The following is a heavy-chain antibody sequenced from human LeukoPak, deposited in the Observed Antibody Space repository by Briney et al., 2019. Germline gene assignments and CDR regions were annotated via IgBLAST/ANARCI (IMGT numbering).Heavy chain of an antibody. CDR3: ARGYYYGSGSYFDY. CDR2: ISSSSTYI. V-gene: IGHV3-21*01. J-gene: IGHJ4*02. Sequence: GGSLRLSCAASGFTFNSYSMNWVRQAPGKGLEWVSSISSSSTYIHYADSVKGRFTISRDNAKNSLYLQMNSLRAEDTAVYYCARGYYYGSGSYFDYWGQGTLVTVSS. CDR1: GFTFNSYS. D-gene: IGHD3-10*01.